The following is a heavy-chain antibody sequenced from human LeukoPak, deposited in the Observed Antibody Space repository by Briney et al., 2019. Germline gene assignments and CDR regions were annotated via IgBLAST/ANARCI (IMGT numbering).Heavy chain of an antibody. CDR1: GGSFSGYY. D-gene: IGHD3-10*01. J-gene: IGHJ5*02. CDR2: INHSGST. Sequence: SETLSLTCAVYGGSFSGYYWSWIRQPPGKGLEWIGEINHSGSTNYNPSLKSRVTISVDTSKNQFSLKLSSVTPADTAVYYCAKGKVRGVIFKRFSFNWFDPWGQGTLVTVSS. V-gene: IGHV4-34*01. CDR3: AKGKVRGVIFKRFSFNWFDP.